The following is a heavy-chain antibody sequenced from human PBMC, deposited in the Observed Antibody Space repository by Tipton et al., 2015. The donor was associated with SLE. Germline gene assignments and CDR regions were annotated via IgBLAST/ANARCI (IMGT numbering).Heavy chain of an antibody. Sequence: QLVQSGAEVKKPGSSVKVSCKASGGTFSSYTISWVRQAPGQGLEWMGWINPNSGGTNYAQKFQGWVTMTRDTSISTAYMELSRLRSDDTAVYYCARSGARIAVAGTGHFQHWGQGTLVTVSS. V-gene: IGHV1-2*04. D-gene: IGHD6-19*01. J-gene: IGHJ1*01. CDR2: INPNSGGT. CDR3: ARSGARIAVAGTGHFQH. CDR1: GGTFSSYT.